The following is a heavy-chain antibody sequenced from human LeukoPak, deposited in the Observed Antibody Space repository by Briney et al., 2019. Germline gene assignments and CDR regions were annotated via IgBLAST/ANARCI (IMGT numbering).Heavy chain of an antibody. J-gene: IGHJ5*02. CDR1: GYTFTSYG. Sequence: ASVKVSFKASGYTFTSYGISWVRQAPGQGLEWMGWISAYNGNTNYAQKLQGRVTMTTDTSTSTAYMELRSLRSDDTAVYYCARSRDFWSGSSNWFDPWGQGTLVTVSS. D-gene: IGHD3-3*01. V-gene: IGHV1-18*01. CDR2: ISAYNGNT. CDR3: ARSRDFWSGSSNWFDP.